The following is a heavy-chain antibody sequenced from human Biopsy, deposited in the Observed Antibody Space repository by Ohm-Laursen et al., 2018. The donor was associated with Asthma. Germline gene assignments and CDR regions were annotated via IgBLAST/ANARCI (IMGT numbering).Heavy chain of an antibody. CDR2: VFWSRTT. CDR1: GAYIGSRDHH. CDR3: ARVASYGDLYFGIDV. D-gene: IGHD4-17*01. Sequence: SQTLSLTCTVGGAYIGSRDHHWSWIRQSPGTGLEWIGFVFWSRTTHYNRSLERRLSISIDTTRNEFSMTLRSVTAADTAVYFCARVASYGDLYFGIDVWGPGTTATVSS. V-gene: IGHV4-30-4*01. J-gene: IGHJ6*02.